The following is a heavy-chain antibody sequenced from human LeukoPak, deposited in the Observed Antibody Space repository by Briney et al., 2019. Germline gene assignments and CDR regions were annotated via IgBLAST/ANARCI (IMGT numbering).Heavy chain of an antibody. D-gene: IGHD4-23*01. CDR2: IKPDGSAK. Sequence: GGSLRLSCATSGLTFNIDWMNWVRQAPGKGLEWVANIKPDGSAKSYVDSVRGRFTISRDNARESLFLQMNSLRADDTAVYYCARGLRWPDFWGQGTLVTVSS. V-gene: IGHV3-7*03. J-gene: IGHJ4*02. CDR1: GLTFNIDW. CDR3: ARGLRWPDF.